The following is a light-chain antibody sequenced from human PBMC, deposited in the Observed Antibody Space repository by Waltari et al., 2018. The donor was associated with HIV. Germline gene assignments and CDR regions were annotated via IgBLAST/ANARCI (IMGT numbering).Light chain of an antibody. CDR3: ATWDDSLNGPV. CDR2: TTN. Sequence: QSVLTPPPSASGPPGTWVTIPCSGSLSNIGRNTVHWYQQLPGTAPKHLIYTTNQRPSGVPDRFSGSKSGASASLAISGLQSDDEADYYCATWDDSLNGPVFGGGTKLTVL. V-gene: IGLV1-44*01. J-gene: IGLJ3*02. CDR1: LSNIGRNT.